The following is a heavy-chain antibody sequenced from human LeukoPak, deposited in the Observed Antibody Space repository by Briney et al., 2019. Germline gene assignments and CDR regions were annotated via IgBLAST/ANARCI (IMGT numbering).Heavy chain of an antibody. V-gene: IGHV3-74*01. CDR2: INHDGSTT. J-gene: IGHJ6*02. CDR3: VRDRFYGMDV. Sequence: GGSLRLSCAASGFTFSSSWMHWVRQAPGKGLVWVSRINHDGSTTNYVDSVKGRFTISRDNAKNTLYLQMNSLRAEDTAVFYCVRDRFYGMDVWGQGTTVTISS. CDR1: GFTFSSSW.